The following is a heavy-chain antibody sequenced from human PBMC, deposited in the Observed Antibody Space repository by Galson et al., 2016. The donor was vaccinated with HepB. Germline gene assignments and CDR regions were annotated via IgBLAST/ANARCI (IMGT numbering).Heavy chain of an antibody. CDR3: ARGQSGVIAAV. V-gene: IGHV4-4*08. D-gene: IGHD3-22*01. J-gene: IGHJ1*01. CDR1: GGSIRGYY. CDR2: IQNYGGSSGNS. Sequence: SETLSLTCTVSGGSIRGYYWNWIRQPPGRGLEWIGEIQNYGGSSGNSNYNPSLKGRVAISLDTSTNQISLRLTSVTAADTAVYYCARGQSGVIAAVWGQGTLVIVSS.